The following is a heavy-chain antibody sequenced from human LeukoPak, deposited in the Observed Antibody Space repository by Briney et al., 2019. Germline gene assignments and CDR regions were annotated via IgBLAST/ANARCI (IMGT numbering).Heavy chain of an antibody. CDR2: IYYSGST. V-gene: IGHV4-59*12. Sequence: SETLSLTCTVSSGTISGFYWSWIRQLPGKGLEWIGSIYYSGSTYYNPSLKSRVTISVDTSKNLFSLKLSSVTAADTAVYYCARVSDSGGSLRIYWGQGTLVTVSS. J-gene: IGHJ4*02. CDR1: SGTISGFY. CDR3: ARVSDSGGSLRIY. D-gene: IGHD2-15*01.